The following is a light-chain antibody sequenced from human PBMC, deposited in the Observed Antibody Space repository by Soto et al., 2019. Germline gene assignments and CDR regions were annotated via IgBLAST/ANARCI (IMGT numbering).Light chain of an antibody. V-gene: IGLV3-21*02. CDR1: NIGSKS. CDR3: QVWDSSMEHVV. Sequence: YELTQPPSVSVAPGQTARITCGGKNIGSKSVHWYQQKPGQAPVLVVYDDSDRPSGIPERFSGSNSGNTATLTISRVEAGDEADYYCQVWDSSMEHVVFGGGTKVTVL. CDR2: DDS. J-gene: IGLJ2*01.